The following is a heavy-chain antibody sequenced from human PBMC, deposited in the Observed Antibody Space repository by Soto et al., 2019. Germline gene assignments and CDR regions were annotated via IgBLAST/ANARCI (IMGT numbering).Heavy chain of an antibody. CDR2: ISGNGSNT. CDR3: ARGEVY. V-gene: IGHV3-33*08. J-gene: IGHJ4*02. CDR1: GFTFSSYG. Sequence: GGSLRLSCAASGFTFSSYGMHWVRQAPGKGLEWVAVISGNGSNTYYADSVKGRFTLSRDNSKNTLYLQMNSLRAEDTAVYYCARGEVYWGQGTLVTVSS.